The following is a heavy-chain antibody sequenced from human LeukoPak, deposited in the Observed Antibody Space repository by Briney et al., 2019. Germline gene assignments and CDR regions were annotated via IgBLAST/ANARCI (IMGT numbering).Heavy chain of an antibody. V-gene: IGHV4-59*01. CDR1: GGSISPYY. J-gene: IGHJ4*02. CDR2: IYYNGNT. Sequence: SETLSLTCTVSGGSISPYYWSWIRQPPGKGLESIGCIYYNGNTNYNPSLRSRVTISVDTSNNQFSLRLSSVTAADTAVYYCGRGGWYKDYWGQGTLVTVSS. CDR3: GRGGWYKDY. D-gene: IGHD6-19*01.